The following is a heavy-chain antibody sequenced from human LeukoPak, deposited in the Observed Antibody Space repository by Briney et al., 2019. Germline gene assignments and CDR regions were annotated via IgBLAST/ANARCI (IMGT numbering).Heavy chain of an antibody. CDR1: GFSFSNYA. V-gene: IGHV3-23*01. Sequence: GGSLRLSCAASGFSFSNYAMSWVRQAPGKGLEWVSAISGSGGSTYYADSVKGRFTISRDNSKNTLYLQMNSLRAEDTAVYYCAKDRIAVAGSLGYWGQGTLVTVSS. CDR3: AKDRIAVAGSLGY. CDR2: ISGSGGST. D-gene: IGHD6-19*01. J-gene: IGHJ4*02.